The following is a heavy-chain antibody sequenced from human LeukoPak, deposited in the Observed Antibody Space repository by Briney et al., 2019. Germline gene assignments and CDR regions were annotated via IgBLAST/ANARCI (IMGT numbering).Heavy chain of an antibody. CDR2: IRSKAYGRTT. CDR3: TVTTVTYYFDY. J-gene: IGHJ4*02. Sequence: GGSLRLSCTASGFTFGDYAMSWFRQAPGKGLEWVGFIRSKAYGRTTEYAASVKGRFTISRDDSKSIAYLQMNSLKTEDTAVYYCTVTTVTYYFDYWGQGTLVTVSS. CDR1: GFTFGDYA. D-gene: IGHD4-17*01. V-gene: IGHV3-49*03.